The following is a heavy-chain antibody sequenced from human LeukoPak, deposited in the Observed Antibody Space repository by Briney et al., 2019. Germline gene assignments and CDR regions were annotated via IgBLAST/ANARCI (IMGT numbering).Heavy chain of an antibody. CDR2: IYYSGST. Sequence: SETLSLTCTVSGGSISSSSYYWGWIRQPPGKGLEWIGSIYYSGSTYYNPSLKSRVTISVDTSKNQFSLKLSSVTAADTAVYYCARLGEMATFFDYWGQGTLVTVSS. J-gene: IGHJ4*02. V-gene: IGHV4-39*07. CDR3: ARLGEMATFFDY. D-gene: IGHD5-24*01. CDR1: GGSISSSSYY.